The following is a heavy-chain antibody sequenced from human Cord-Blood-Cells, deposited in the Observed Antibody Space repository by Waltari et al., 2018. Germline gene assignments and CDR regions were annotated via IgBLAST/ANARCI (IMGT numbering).Heavy chain of an antibody. CDR3: ARDEGYSSSYYYYYMDV. Sequence: QVQLVESGGGVVQPGRSLRLPCAASGFPFSSYAMHWVRQAPGKGLEWVAVISYDGSNKYYADSVKGRFTISRDNSKNTLYLQMNSLRAEDTAVYYCARDEGYSSSYYYYYMDVWGKGTTVTVSS. V-gene: IGHV3-30-3*01. J-gene: IGHJ6*03. D-gene: IGHD6-13*01. CDR1: GFPFSSYA. CDR2: ISYDGSNK.